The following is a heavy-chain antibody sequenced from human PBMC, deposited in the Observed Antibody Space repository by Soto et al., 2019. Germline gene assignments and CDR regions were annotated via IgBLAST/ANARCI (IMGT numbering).Heavy chain of an antibody. CDR1: DDSISSGGYS. V-gene: IGHV4-30-2*01. Sequence: QLQLQESGSGLVKPSQTLSLTCGVSDDSISSGGYSWSWIRQPPGKGLEWIGFVWHTGSTFYNPSLKSRASISVDRSKSQFSLKLSSVTAADPAVYYCARAYYYYGMDVWGQGTTVTVSS. CDR2: VWHTGST. J-gene: IGHJ6*02. CDR3: ARAYYYYGMDV.